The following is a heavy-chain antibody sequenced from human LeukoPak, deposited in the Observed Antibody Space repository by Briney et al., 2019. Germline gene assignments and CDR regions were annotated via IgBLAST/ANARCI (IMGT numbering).Heavy chain of an antibody. Sequence: SGPGLVKPSETLSLTCTVSGGSVSPYYWTWIRQPAGQGLEWIGRIYTSGSTNYNPSLKSRVTMSVDTSKNQFSLRLYSVTAADTAVYYCATSTYNFWSGSFDPWGQGALVTVSS. CDR1: GGSVSPYY. D-gene: IGHD3-3*01. CDR2: IYTSGST. CDR3: ATSTYNFWSGSFDP. J-gene: IGHJ5*02. V-gene: IGHV4-4*07.